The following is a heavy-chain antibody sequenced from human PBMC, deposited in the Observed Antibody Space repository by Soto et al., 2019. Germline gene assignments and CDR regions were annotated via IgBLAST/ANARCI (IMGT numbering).Heavy chain of an antibody. D-gene: IGHD3-22*01. CDR2: IHYSGRT. J-gene: IGHJ5*02. V-gene: IGHV4-31*11. CDR1: GGSITSDAYY. Sequence: SSETLSLTCAVSGGSITSDAYYWTWIRQHPGKGLEWIAYIHYSGRTHYNPSLKSRVTISVDTSNNQFSLKLSSVTAADTAVYYCARYYFDSSGYSNWFDPWGQGTLVTVSS. CDR3: ARYYFDSSGYSNWFDP.